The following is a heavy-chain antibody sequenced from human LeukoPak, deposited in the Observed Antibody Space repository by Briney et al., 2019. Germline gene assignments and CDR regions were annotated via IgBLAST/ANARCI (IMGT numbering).Heavy chain of an antibody. V-gene: IGHV3-23*01. J-gene: IGHJ4*02. CDR2: ISASGGST. CDR3: AKDRRIAAAGTDY. CDR1: GFTFSSYG. Sequence: GGSLRLSCAASGFTFSSYGMSWVRQAPGKGLEWVSAISASGGSTYYADSVKGRFTISRDNSKNTLYLQMNSLRAEDTAVYYCAKDRRIAAAGTDYWGQGTLVTVSS. D-gene: IGHD6-13*01.